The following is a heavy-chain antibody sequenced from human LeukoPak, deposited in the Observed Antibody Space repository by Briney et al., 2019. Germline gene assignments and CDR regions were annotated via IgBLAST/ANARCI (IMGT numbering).Heavy chain of an antibody. CDR1: GFTLRDNF. D-gene: IGHD6-25*01. CDR3: VREGLTGYFDA. Sequence: PGGSLRLSCAASGFTLRDNFMSWIRQAPGQGLEWVAYSSTSGSTTFYGDSVKGRFTISRDNAKNSVFLEMNSLRADGTAVYYCVREGLTGYFDAWGQGTLVTVSS. CDR2: SSTSGSTT. J-gene: IGHJ5*02. V-gene: IGHV3-11*01.